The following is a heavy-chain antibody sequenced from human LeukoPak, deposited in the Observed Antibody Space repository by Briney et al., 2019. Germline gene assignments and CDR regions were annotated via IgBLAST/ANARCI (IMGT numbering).Heavy chain of an antibody. D-gene: IGHD5-12*01. CDR2: IHYSGGT. Sequence: PSQTLSLICTVSGGSISSGGYYWSWIRQHPGKGPEWIGNIHYSGGTYGNPSLKSRATMSVDTSKNQFSLRLTSVTAADTAVYYCARDKGGYGSFDNWGQGTLVTVSS. V-gene: IGHV4-31*03. CDR1: GGSISSGGYY. CDR3: ARDKGGYGSFDN. J-gene: IGHJ4*02.